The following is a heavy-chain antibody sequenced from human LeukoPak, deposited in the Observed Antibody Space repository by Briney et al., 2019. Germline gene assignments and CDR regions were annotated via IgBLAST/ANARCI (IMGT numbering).Heavy chain of an antibody. V-gene: IGHV3-7*01. CDR3: AREEITYYDFWSGYYTGTPFDY. Sequence: GGSLRLSCAASGFTFSSYWMTWVRQAPGKGLEWVANINQDGSEKYYVDSVKGQFTISRDRAKNSLYLQMNSLRAEDTAVYYCAREEITYYDFWSGYYTGTPFDYWGQGTLVTVSS. CDR1: GFTFSSYW. D-gene: IGHD3-3*01. J-gene: IGHJ4*02. CDR2: INQDGSEK.